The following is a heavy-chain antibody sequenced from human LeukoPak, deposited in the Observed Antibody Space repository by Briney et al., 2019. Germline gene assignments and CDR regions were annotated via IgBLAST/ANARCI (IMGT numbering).Heavy chain of an antibody. Sequence: SETLSLTCTVSGGSISGYYWSWIRQPPGKGLEWIGYIYYSGSTNYNPSLKSRVTISVDTSKNQFSLKLSSVTAADTAVYYCAIAAAGTDYWGQGTLVTVPS. J-gene: IGHJ4*02. D-gene: IGHD6-13*01. CDR2: IYYSGST. CDR3: AIAAAGTDY. V-gene: IGHV4-59*08. CDR1: GGSISGYY.